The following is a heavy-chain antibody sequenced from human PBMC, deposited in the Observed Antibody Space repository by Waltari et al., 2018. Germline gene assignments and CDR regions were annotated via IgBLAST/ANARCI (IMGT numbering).Heavy chain of an antibody. V-gene: IGHV3-74*02. D-gene: IGHD3-10*01. CDR1: GFTFSSYG. Sequence: VQLVESGGGVVQPGRSLRLSCAASGFTFSSYGMHWVRQAPGKGLEWVSRINSDGSTTSYADSVKGRFTISRDNAKNTLYLQMNSLRADDTSVYYCARAQLTMARNLDLWGRGTLVTVSS. CDR2: INSDGSTT. J-gene: IGHJ2*01. CDR3: ARAQLTMARNLDL.